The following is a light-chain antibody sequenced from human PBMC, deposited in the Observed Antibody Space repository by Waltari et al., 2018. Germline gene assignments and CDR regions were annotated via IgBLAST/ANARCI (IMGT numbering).Light chain of an antibody. V-gene: IGKV3-11*01. CDR3: QQRSDWPPLT. J-gene: IGKJ5*01. CDR1: HSVSSY. Sequence: IVLTQSPATLSLSPGERATLSCRASHSVSSYLAWYQQKPGQPPRLLIYHASTRATGIPARFSGRGSGTDFTLIITNVEPEDFAVYYCQQRSDWPPLTFGQGTRLEIK. CDR2: HAS.